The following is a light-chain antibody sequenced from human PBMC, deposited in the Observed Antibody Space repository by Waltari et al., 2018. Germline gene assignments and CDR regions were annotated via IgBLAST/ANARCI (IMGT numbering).Light chain of an antibody. CDR3: QSADSSGTYCV. J-gene: IGLJ6*01. Sequence: SYELTQPPSVSVSPGQTARITCSGDALPKQYAYWYQQKPGQAPVLVIYKDSDRPSGIPGRFSGSSSGTTVTLTISGVQAEDEADYYCQSADSSGTYCVFGSGTKVTVL. CDR1: ALPKQY. V-gene: IGLV3-25*03. CDR2: KDS.